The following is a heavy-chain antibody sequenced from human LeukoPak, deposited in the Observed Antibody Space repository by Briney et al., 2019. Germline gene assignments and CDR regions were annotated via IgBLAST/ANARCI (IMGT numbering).Heavy chain of an antibody. J-gene: IGHJ6*03. CDR3: ARDLRTGYSSSPAYYYYMDV. V-gene: IGHV1-18*01. CDR2: ISAYNGNT. CDR1: GYTFTSYG. Sequence: ASVKVSCKASGYTFTSYGISWVRQAPGQGLEWMGWISAYNGNTNYAQKLQGRVTMTTDTSTSTAYMELRSLRSDDTAVYYCARDLRTGYSSSPAYYYYMDVWGKGTTVTVSS. D-gene: IGHD6-13*01.